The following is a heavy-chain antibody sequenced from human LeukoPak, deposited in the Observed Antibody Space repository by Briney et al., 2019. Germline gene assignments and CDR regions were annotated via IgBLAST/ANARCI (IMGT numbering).Heavy chain of an antibody. V-gene: IGHV1-8*02. Sequence: ASVKVSCKASGYTFTSYGISWVRQAPGQGLEWMGWMNPNSGNTGYAQKFQGRVTMTRDTSISTAYMELSRLRSDDTAVYYCASLYGSGRDYWGQGTLVTVSS. D-gene: IGHD3-10*01. CDR1: GYTFTSYG. CDR2: MNPNSGNT. J-gene: IGHJ4*02. CDR3: ASLYGSGRDY.